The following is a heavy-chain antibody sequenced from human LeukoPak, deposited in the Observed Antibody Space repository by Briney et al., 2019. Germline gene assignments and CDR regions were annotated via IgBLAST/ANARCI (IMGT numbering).Heavy chain of an antibody. Sequence: PSETLSLTCTVSGGSVSSGSYYWSWIRQPPGKGLEWIGYIYYSGSTNYNPSLKSRVTISVDTSKNQFSLKLSSVTAADTAVYYCAPEVGDYVDYWGQGTLVTVSS. CDR3: APEVGDYVDY. CDR2: IYYSGST. CDR1: GGSVSSGSYY. V-gene: IGHV4-61*01. D-gene: IGHD1-26*01. J-gene: IGHJ4*02.